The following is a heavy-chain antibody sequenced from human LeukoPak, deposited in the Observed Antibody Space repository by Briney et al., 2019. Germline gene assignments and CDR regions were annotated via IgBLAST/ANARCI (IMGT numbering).Heavy chain of an antibody. D-gene: IGHD5-18*01. J-gene: IGHJ4*02. CDR1: GYSFTTHW. CDR3: ARTHSYGLSGPFDY. V-gene: IGHV5-51*01. Sequence: GESLKISCKGSGYSFTTHWIGWVRQMPGKGLELMGIIYPGDSDTRYSPSLQGQVTISADKSISTAYLQWSRLKASDTAMYYCARTHSYGLSGPFDYWGQGTLVTVSS. CDR2: IYPGDSDT.